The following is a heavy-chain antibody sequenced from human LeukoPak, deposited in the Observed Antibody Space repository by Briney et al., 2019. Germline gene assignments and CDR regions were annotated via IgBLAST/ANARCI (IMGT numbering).Heavy chain of an antibody. CDR2: ISSSSSTI. Sequence: GGSLRLSCAASGFTFSSYSMYWVRQAPGKGLEWVSYISSSSSTIYYADSVKGRFTISRDNAKNSLYLQMNSLRDEDTAVYYCASAPFSGSYLYCWGQGTLVTVSS. CDR3: ASAPFSGSYLYC. J-gene: IGHJ4*02. D-gene: IGHD1-26*01. V-gene: IGHV3-48*02. CDR1: GFTFSSYS.